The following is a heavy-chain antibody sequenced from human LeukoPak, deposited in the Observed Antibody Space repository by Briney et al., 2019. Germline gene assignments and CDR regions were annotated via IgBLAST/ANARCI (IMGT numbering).Heavy chain of an antibody. CDR1: GFHFGDYA. Sequence: PGGSLRLSCTASGFHFGDYAMIGFPQARGKGLEWVGFIRRKAYGETTEYAASVKGRFTISSDDSKSIAYLQMNSLKTEDTAVYYCTRGGWELPLDYWGQGTLVTVSS. J-gene: IGHJ4*02. D-gene: IGHD1-26*01. V-gene: IGHV3-49*03. CDR3: TRGGWELPLDY. CDR2: IRRKAYGETT.